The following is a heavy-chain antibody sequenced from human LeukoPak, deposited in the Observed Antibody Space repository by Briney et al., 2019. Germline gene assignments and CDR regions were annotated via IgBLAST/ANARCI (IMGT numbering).Heavy chain of an antibody. CDR2: IYHSGST. V-gene: IGHV4-59*01. CDR3: AREDSGWRHFDY. J-gene: IGHJ4*02. Sequence: SETLSLTCTVSGGSISSYYWSWIRQPPGKGLEWIGYIYHSGSTNYNPSLKSRVTISVDTSKNQFSLKLSSVTAADTAVYYCAREDSGWRHFDYWGQGTLVTVSS. D-gene: IGHD6-19*01. CDR1: GGSISSYY.